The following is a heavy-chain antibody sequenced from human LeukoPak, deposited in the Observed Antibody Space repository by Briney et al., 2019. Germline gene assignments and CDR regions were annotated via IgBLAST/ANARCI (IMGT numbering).Heavy chain of an antibody. J-gene: IGHJ5*02. V-gene: IGHV3-21*01. CDR1: GFTFSSYS. CDR2: ISSSTSYI. CDR3: ERDWGPPYCSGGSCYGNNWFDP. Sequence: GGSVRLSCAASGFTFSSYSMNWVRQAPGEGLEWVSSISSSTSYIYYADSVKGRFTISRDNAKNSLYLQMNSLRAEDTAVYYCERDWGPPYCSGGSCYGNNWFDPWGQGTLVTVSS. D-gene: IGHD2-15*01.